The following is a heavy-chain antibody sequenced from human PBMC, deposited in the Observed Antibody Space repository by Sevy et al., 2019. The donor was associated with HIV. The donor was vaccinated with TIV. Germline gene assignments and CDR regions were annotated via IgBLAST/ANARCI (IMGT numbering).Heavy chain of an antibody. Sequence: GGSLRLSCAASGFTFSAYWMAWVRQAPGKGLEWVANLNQDGSEKYPVDSVKGRFTISRDNTKNSLYLQMNSVRVEDTGIYYCAIDGWRSLVNWGRGTMVTVSS. D-gene: IGHD6-19*01. V-gene: IGHV3-7*01. J-gene: IGHJ3*01. CDR3: AIDGWRSLVN. CDR2: LNQDGSEK. CDR1: GFTFSAYW.